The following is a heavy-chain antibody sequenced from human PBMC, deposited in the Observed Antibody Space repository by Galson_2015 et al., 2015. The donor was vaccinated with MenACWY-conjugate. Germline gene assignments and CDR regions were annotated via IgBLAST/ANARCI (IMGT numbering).Heavy chain of an antibody. J-gene: IGHJ4*02. CDR3: ARIPTWGSSYGFFYY. CDR1: GGSISSHY. D-gene: IGHD5-18*01. CDR2: IRDTGDL. Sequence: SETLSLTCAVSGGSISSHYWSWFRQPPGKGLEWIAYIRDTGDLKDNPSFKSRVTMSADKSNNQFSLRLMSVTAADTAIYYCARIPTWGSSYGFFYYWGQGILVAVSS. V-gene: IGHV4-59*08.